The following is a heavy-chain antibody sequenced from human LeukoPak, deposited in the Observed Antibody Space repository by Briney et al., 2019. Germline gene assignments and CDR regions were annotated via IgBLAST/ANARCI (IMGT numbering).Heavy chain of an antibody. CDR1: GGSFSGYY. Sequence: SETLSLTCAVYGGSFSGYYWSWLRQPPGKGLEWIGEINHSGSTNYNPSLKSRVTISVDTSKNQFSLKLSSVTAADTAVYYCARDRGMAPIVATLPTVYGMDVWGQGTTVTVSS. CDR3: ARDRGMAPIVATLPTVYGMDV. D-gene: IGHD5-12*01. CDR2: INHSGST. V-gene: IGHV4-34*01. J-gene: IGHJ6*02.